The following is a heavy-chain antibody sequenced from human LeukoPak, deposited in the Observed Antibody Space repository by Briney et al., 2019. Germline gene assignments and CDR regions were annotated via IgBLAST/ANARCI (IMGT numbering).Heavy chain of an antibody. Sequence: GASVKVSCKASGYTFTSYYIHWVRQAPGQGLEWMGIINPSGGITNYAQKFQGRVTMTRNTSTSTVYMELSSLRSEDTAVYYCARALYSGSPRDFDYWGQGTLVTVSS. D-gene: IGHD1-26*01. J-gene: IGHJ4*02. CDR3: ARALYSGSPRDFDY. CDR1: GYTFTSYY. CDR2: INPSGGIT. V-gene: IGHV1-46*01.